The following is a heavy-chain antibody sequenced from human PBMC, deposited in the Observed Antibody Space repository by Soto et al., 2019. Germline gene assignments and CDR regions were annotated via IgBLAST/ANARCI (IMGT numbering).Heavy chain of an antibody. CDR2: IYPGDSDT. CDR1: GYSFTSYW. V-gene: IGHV5-51*01. D-gene: IGHD3-9*01. Sequence: GESLKISCKGSGYSFTSYWIGWVRQMPGKGLEWMGIIYPGDSDTRYSPSFQGQVTISADKSISTAYLQWSSLKASDTAMYYCARLPTFDWLGSYYYYGMDVWGQGTTVTVSS. CDR3: ARLPTFDWLGSYYYYGMDV. J-gene: IGHJ6*02.